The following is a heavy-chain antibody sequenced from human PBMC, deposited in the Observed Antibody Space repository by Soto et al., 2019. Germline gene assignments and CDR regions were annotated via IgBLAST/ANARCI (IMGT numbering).Heavy chain of an antibody. CDR3: ASRLNYFDSSGHCNY. V-gene: IGHV3-48*02. CDR1: GFTFSSHS. D-gene: IGHD3-22*01. Sequence: EVQLVEFGGGLVQPGGSLRLSCAASGFTFSSHSMNWVRQAPGKGLEWVSYISSSSSTTYYADSVTGRFTISRDNAQNSLYLQVNSLRDEDRDVYYCASRLNYFDSSGHCNYWGQGTLVTVSS. CDR2: ISSSSSTT. J-gene: IGHJ4*02.